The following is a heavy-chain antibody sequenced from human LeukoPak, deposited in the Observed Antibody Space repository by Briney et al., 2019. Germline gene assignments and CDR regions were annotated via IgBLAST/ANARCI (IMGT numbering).Heavy chain of an antibody. CDR3: AGETHSSGWY. D-gene: IGHD6-19*01. CDR2: INTNTGNP. CDR1: GYTLTELS. Sequence: ASVKVSCKVSGYTLTELSMHWVRQAPGQGLEWMGWINTNTGNPTYAQGFTGRFVFSLDTSVSTAYPQISSLKAEDTAVYYCAGETHSSGWYWGQGTLVTVSS. J-gene: IGHJ4*02. V-gene: IGHV7-4-1*02.